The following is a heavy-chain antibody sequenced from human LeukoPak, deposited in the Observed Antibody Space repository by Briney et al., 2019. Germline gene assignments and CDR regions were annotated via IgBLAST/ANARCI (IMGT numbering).Heavy chain of an antibody. CDR3: ARGQYNWNYFGNWFDP. Sequence: GASVKVSCKASGYTFTSYGISWVRQAPGQGLEWMGGIIPIFGTANYAQKFQGRVTITTDESTSTAYMELSSLRSEDTAVYYCARGQYNWNYFGNWFDPWGQGTLVTVSS. V-gene: IGHV1-69*05. CDR1: GYTFTSYG. CDR2: IIPIFGTA. J-gene: IGHJ5*02. D-gene: IGHD1-7*01.